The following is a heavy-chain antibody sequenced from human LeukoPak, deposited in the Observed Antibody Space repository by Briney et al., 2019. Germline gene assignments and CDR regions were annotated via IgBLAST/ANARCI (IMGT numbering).Heavy chain of an antibody. J-gene: IGHJ4*02. Sequence: GGSLRLSCAASGFTFSSDSMNWVRQAPGKGLEWVSYISSGSYTIYNADSVKGRFTISRDNAKNSLYLQMNSLRDEDTAVYYCARAIHDSSLYPFDYWGQGALVTVSS. CDR3: ARAIHDSSLYPFDY. D-gene: IGHD3-22*01. V-gene: IGHV3-48*02. CDR2: ISSGSYTI. CDR1: GFTFSSDS.